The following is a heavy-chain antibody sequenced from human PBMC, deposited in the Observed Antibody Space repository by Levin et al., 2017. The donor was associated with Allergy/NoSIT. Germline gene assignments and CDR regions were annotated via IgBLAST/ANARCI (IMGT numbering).Heavy chain of an antibody. CDR3: AGDYWTGTGTRDGTDV. Sequence: GGSLRLSCVASGFTFSDYAMHWARQAPGRGLEWVAVISYNGNIKYNADSVQGRFTISRSNSNNTLYRQMNSLRAEDTAVYYWAGDYWTGTGTRDGTDVWGQGTTVTVSS. J-gene: IGHJ6*02. CDR1: GFTFSDYA. V-gene: IGHV3-30*04. CDR2: ISYNGNIK. D-gene: IGHD3/OR15-3a*01.